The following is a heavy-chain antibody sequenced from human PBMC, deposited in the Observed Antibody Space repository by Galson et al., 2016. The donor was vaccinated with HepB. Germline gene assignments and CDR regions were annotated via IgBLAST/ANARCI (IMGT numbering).Heavy chain of an antibody. V-gene: IGHV4-39*01. Sequence: ETLSLTCTVSGGSISSSSYYWGWIRQSPGKGLEWIGNIYYSGSIHYNPSLKSRVTISVDTSKNQISLKLTSVTAADTAVYYCARGDNPDYGDYASAYYYMDVWGKGTTVTVSS. CDR2: IYYSGSI. CDR3: ARGDNPDYGDYASAYYYMDV. CDR1: GGSISSSSYY. D-gene: IGHD4-17*01. J-gene: IGHJ6*03.